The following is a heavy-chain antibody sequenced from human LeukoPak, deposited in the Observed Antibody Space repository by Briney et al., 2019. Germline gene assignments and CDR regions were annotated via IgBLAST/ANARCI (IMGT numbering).Heavy chain of an antibody. D-gene: IGHD5-18*01. CDR1: GGTFSSYA. CDR3: ARDPLNGYSYGLFDY. V-gene: IGHV1-69*13. CDR2: IIPIFGTA. Sequence: SVKASCKASGGTFSSYAISWVRQAPGQGLEWMGGIIPIFGTANYAQKFQGRVTITADESTSTAYMELSSLRSEDTAVYYCARDPLNGYSYGLFDYWGQGTLVTVSS. J-gene: IGHJ4*02.